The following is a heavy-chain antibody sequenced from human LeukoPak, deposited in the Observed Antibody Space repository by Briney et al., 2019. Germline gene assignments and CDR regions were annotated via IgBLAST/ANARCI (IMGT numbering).Heavy chain of an antibody. D-gene: IGHD6-13*01. CDR3: ARGKAAAWFDY. J-gene: IGHJ4*02. CDR1: GGSISSSNFY. V-gene: IGHV4-39*07. CDR2: IYYSGST. Sequence: SETLSLTCTVSGGSISSSNFYWGWIRQPPGKGLEWIGSIYYSGSTYYNPSLKSRVTISVDTSKNQFSLKLSSVTAADTAVYYCARGKAAAWFDYWGQGTLVTVSS.